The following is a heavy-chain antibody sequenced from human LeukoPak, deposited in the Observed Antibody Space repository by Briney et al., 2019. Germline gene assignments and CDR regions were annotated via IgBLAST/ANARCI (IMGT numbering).Heavy chain of an antibody. CDR3: ARGGIAAREGDYYYMDV. Sequence: RPGGSLRLSCAASGFTFSSYSMTWVRQAPGKGLEWVSSISSSSSYIYYADSVKGRFTISRDNAKSSLYLQMNSLRAEDTAVYYCARGGIAAREGDYYYMDVWGKGTTVTVSS. CDR1: GFTFSSYS. V-gene: IGHV3-21*01. D-gene: IGHD6-6*01. J-gene: IGHJ6*03. CDR2: ISSSSSYI.